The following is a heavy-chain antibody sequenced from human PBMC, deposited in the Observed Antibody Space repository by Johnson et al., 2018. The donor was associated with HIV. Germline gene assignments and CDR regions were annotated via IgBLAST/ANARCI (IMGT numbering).Heavy chain of an antibody. Sequence: QVQLVESGGGLVKPGGSLRLSCAASGFIFSDYYMSWIRQAPGKGLEWVSYISSSGTNIYYVDSVKGRFTISRDNAKKSLYLQMNSLRAEDTAVYYCAKDLFTEREDDVFDIWGQGTMVTVSS. CDR1: GFIFSDYY. D-gene: IGHD1-26*01. J-gene: IGHJ3*02. CDR3: AKDLFTEREDDVFDI. CDR2: ISSSGTNI. V-gene: IGHV3-11*04.